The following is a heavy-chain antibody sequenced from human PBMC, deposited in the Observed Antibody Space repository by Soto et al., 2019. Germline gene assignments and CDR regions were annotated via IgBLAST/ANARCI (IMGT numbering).Heavy chain of an antibody. CDR1: GGTFSSYT. V-gene: IGHV1-69*08. CDR3: ARDGDRDGYTRAPEC. Sequence: QVQLVQSGAEVKKPGSSVKVSCKASGGTFSSYTISWVRQAPGQGLEWMGRIIPILGIANYAQKFQGRVTITADKSTSTAYMELSSLRSEDTAVYYCARDGDRDGYTRAPECWGQGTLVTVSS. CDR2: IIPILGIA. D-gene: IGHD5-12*01. J-gene: IGHJ4*02.